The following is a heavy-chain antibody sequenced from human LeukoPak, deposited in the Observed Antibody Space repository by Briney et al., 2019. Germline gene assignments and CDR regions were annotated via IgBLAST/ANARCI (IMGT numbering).Heavy chain of an antibody. CDR3: ARGRITIFGVVR. V-gene: IGHV4-30-4*08. D-gene: IGHD3-3*01. J-gene: IGHJ4*02. Sequence: SETLSLTCTVSGGSISSGDYYWSWIRQPPGKGLEWIGYIYYSGSTYYNPSLKSRVTISVNTSKNQFSLKLSSVTAADTAVYYCARGRITIFGVVRWGQGTLVTVSS. CDR1: GGSISSGDYY. CDR2: IYYSGST.